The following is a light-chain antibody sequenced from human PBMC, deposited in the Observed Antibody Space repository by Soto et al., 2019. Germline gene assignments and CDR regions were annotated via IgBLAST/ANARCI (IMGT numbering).Light chain of an antibody. CDR1: QSVSSDY. J-gene: IGKJ1*01. V-gene: IGKV3-20*01. CDR3: QQYGSSAWT. CDR2: GVS. Sequence: EIMFTQSPATLSLSPGERATLSCRASQSVSSDYLAWYQQKPGQAPRLLIYGVSSRATGIPDRFSGSGSGTDFTLTISRLEPEDFAVYYCQQYGSSAWTFGQGTKVDIK.